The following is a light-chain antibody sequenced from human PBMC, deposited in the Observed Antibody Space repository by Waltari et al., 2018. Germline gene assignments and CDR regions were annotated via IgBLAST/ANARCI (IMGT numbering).Light chain of an antibody. Sequence: QLLLTQSPSASASLGASVKLTCTLSSGHSHYAIALHQQQPDKGPRYLMKVNSDGSHTKEDGLPERCSGSSSGAERYLTISSLQSDDEADYYCQTWGTGIRVFGGGTKLTVL. CDR1: SGHSHYA. CDR3: QTWGTGIRV. V-gene: IGLV4-69*01. J-gene: IGLJ3*02. CDR2: VNSDGSH.